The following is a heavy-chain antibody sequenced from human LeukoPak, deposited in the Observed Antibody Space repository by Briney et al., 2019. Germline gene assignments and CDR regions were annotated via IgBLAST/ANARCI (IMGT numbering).Heavy chain of an antibody. Sequence: GGSLRLSCAASGFTFSSYAMNWVRQAPGKGLEWVSAVRGSDAGTSYADSVKGRFTISRDNSKNTLYLQMNSLRAEDTAVYYCAKNRGGSYYSGSDYWGQGTLVSVSS. CDR2: VRGSDAGT. V-gene: IGHV3-23*01. D-gene: IGHD1-26*01. CDR3: AKNRGGSYYSGSDY. CDR1: GFTFSSYA. J-gene: IGHJ4*02.